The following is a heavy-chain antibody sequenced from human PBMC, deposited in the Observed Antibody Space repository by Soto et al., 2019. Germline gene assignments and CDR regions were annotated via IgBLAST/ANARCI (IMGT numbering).Heavy chain of an antibody. Sequence: QITLKESGPTLVKPTQTLTLTCTFSGFSLSTSGVGVGWIRQPPGKALEWLALIYWDDDKRYSPSLKSRLTITKDTSKNQVVLTMTNMDPVDTATYYCARLGIRYFDWLLSSDNWLDPWGQGTLVTVSS. CDR3: ARLGIRYFDWLLSSDNWLDP. D-gene: IGHD3-9*01. CDR1: GFSLSTSGVG. CDR2: IYWDDDK. V-gene: IGHV2-5*02. J-gene: IGHJ5*02.